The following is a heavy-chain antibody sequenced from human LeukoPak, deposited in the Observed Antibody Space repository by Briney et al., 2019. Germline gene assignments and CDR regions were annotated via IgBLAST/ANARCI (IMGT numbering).Heavy chain of an antibody. V-gene: IGHV3-9*01. CDR3: AKDWGDYGDYHDAFDI. D-gene: IGHD4-17*01. J-gene: IGHJ3*02. Sequence: PGGSLRLSCAASGFTFDDYATHWVRQAPGKGLEWVSGISWNSGSIGYADSVKGRFTISRDNSKNTLYLQMNSLRAEDTAVYYCAKDWGDYGDYHDAFDIWGQGTMVTVSS. CDR1: GFTFDDYA. CDR2: ISWNSGSI.